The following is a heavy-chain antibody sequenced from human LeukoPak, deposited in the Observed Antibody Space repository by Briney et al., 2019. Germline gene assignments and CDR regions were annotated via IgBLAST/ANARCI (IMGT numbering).Heavy chain of an antibody. J-gene: IGHJ3*01. V-gene: IGHV3-15*05. CDR1: GFTFYNAW. Sequence: GGSLRLSCAASGFTFYNAWMSWVRQAPGEGLEWVGRIKSKTDGGTIDYAPPVKGRFTISRDDSKNMFYLQMNSLKTEDTAVYYCGRYNAFDVWGQGTMVTVSS. D-gene: IGHD1-26*01. CDR3: GRYNAFDV. CDR2: IKSKTDGGTI.